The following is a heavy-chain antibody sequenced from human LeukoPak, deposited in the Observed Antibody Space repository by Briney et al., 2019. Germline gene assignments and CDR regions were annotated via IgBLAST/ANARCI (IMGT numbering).Heavy chain of an antibody. Sequence: GGSPRLSCAASGFTFKLYWMHWVRQVPGKRPVWVSRINDDGSDTIYADSVRGRFTISRDDAKNTVYLQMNNLRAEDTAVYYCVRGGPSTWSWGQGTLVTVSS. V-gene: IGHV3-74*01. D-gene: IGHD2-15*01. J-gene: IGHJ5*02. CDR3: VRGGPSTWS. CDR1: GFTFKLYW. CDR2: INDDGSDT.